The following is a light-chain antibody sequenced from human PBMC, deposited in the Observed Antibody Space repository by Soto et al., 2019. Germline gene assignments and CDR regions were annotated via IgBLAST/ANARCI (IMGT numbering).Light chain of an antibody. Sequence: DIQMNNSPSTLSAPIGDRVTITCRASQSISSWLAWYQQKPGKAPKLLIYKASSLESGVPSRFSGSGSGTEFTLTISSLQPDDFASYYCQQYNSYSTFGQGTKL. CDR2: KAS. CDR1: QSISSW. J-gene: IGKJ1*01. V-gene: IGKV1-5*03. CDR3: QQYNSYST.